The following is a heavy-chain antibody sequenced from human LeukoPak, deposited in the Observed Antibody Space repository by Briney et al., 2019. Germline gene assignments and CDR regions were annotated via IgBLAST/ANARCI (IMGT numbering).Heavy chain of an antibody. CDR3: ARDEGSAYPFDY. D-gene: IGHD3-22*01. CDR2: IYYSGSS. Sequence: SETLSLTCTVSGGSINNGGYYWSWIRQHPGKGLEWIGYIYYSGSSYYNPSLKSRVTISVDTSKNQFSLKLSSVTAADTAVYFCARDEGSAYPFDYWGQGTLVTVSS. V-gene: IGHV4-31*03. J-gene: IGHJ4*02. CDR1: GGSINNGGYY.